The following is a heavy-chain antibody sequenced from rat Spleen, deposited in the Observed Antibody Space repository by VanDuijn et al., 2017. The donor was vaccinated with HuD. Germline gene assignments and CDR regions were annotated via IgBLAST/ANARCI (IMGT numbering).Heavy chain of an antibody. CDR1: GFTFSNYH. CDR2: ISSDGGRN. V-gene: IGHV5-25*01. CDR3: VRQDASGYANWFGF. J-gene: IGHJ3*01. D-gene: IGHD4-3*01. Sequence: EVQLVESGGGLVQPGRSMKLSCAASGFTFSNYHMAWVRQAPTKGLEWVATISSDGGRNFYRDSVKGRFTVSRDNAKSTVLLQMDGLRSEDTATYYCVRQDASGYANWFGFWGQGTLVTVSS.